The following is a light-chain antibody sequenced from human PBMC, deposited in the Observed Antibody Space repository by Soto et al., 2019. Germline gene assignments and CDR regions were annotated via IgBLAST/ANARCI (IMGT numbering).Light chain of an antibody. V-gene: IGLV1-40*01. CDR1: SSNIGAGYD. J-gene: IGLJ1*01. CDR3: QSYERSLSGYV. CDR2: GDN. Sequence: QSVLTQPPSVSGAPGQRVTISCTGSSSNIGAGYDVHWYQQLPDTAPKLLIYGDNNRPSGVPDRFSDSKSGTSASLAITGLQAEDEADYYCQSYERSLSGYVFGTGTKVTVL.